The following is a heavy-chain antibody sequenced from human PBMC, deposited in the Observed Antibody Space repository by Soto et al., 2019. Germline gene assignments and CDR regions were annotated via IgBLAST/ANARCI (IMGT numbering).Heavy chain of an antibody. CDR1: GYTFTSYY. J-gene: IGHJ4*02. Sequence: ASVKVSCKASGYTFTSYYMHWVRQAPGQGLEWMGIINPSGGSTSYAQKFQGRVTMTRDTSTSTAYMELRSLRSDDTAVYYCARGTLLWFGFDYWGQGTLVTVSS. V-gene: IGHV1-46*01. CDR2: INPSGGST. CDR3: ARGTLLWFGFDY. D-gene: IGHD3-10*01.